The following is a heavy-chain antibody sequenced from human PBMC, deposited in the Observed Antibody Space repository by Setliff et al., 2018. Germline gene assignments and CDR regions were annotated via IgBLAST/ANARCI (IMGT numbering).Heavy chain of an antibody. J-gene: IGHJ6*03. Sequence: SETLSLTCTVSGGSISSGGYYWSWIRQHPGKGLEWIGYIYYSGSTSYYNPSLKSRVTISVDTSKNQFSLELTSVTAADTAAYYCARLSGFQYIVDWGKGTTVTVSS. CDR2: IYYSGSTS. V-gene: IGHV4-31*03. D-gene: IGHD3-3*01. CDR1: GGSISSGGYY. CDR3: ARLSGFQYIVD.